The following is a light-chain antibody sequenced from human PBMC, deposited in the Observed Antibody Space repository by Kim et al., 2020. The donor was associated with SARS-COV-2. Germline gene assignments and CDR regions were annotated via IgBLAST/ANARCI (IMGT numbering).Light chain of an antibody. CDR2: WAS. J-gene: IGKJ1*01. CDR1: QSVLYSSNNNNY. Sequence: ATINGKTSQSVLYSSNNNNYLAWYQQKPGQPPKLLIYWASTRESGVPDRFSGSGSGTDFTLSISSMQAEDVAVYYCQQYYNSPWTFGQGTKVDIK. V-gene: IGKV4-1*01. CDR3: QQYYNSPWT.